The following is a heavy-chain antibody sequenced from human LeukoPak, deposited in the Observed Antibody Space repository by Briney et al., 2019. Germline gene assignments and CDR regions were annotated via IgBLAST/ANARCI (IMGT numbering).Heavy chain of an antibody. CDR3: ARKPVYCSSTSCPASYFDY. CDR2: INPSGGST. CDR1: GYTFTSYY. V-gene: IGHV1-46*01. Sequence: ASVKVSCKASGYTFTSYYMHWVRQAPGQGLEWMGIINPSGGSTSYAQKFQGRVTMTRDMSTSTVYMELSSLRSEDTAVYYCARKPVYCSSTSCPASYFDYWGQGTLVTVSS. J-gene: IGHJ4*02. D-gene: IGHD2-2*01.